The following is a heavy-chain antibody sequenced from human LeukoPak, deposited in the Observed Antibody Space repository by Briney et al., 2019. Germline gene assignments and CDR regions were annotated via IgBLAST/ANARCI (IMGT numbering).Heavy chain of an antibody. CDR2: INHSGST. J-gene: IGHJ4*02. CDR1: GGSFSGYY. D-gene: IGHD3-10*01. V-gene: IGHV4-34*01. CDR3: AICSGRFGELFIDY. Sequence: SETLSLTCAVYGGSFSGYYWSWIRQPPGNGLEWIGEINHSGSTNYNPSLKSRVTISVDTSKNQFSLKLSSVTAADTAVYYCAICSGRFGELFIDYWGQGTLVTVSS.